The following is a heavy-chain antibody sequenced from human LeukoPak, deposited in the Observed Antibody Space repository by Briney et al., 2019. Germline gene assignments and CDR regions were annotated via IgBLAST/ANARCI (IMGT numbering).Heavy chain of an antibody. J-gene: IGHJ4*02. CDR1: GFTFSSYA. Sequence: GGSLRLSCAASGFTFSSYAMSWVRQAPGKGLEWVSAISGSGGSTYYADSVKGRFTISRDNSKNTLYLQMNSLRAEDTAVYYCTLNPKYYFDYWGQGTLVTVSS. V-gene: IGHV3-23*01. CDR2: ISGSGGST. CDR3: TLNPKYYFDY.